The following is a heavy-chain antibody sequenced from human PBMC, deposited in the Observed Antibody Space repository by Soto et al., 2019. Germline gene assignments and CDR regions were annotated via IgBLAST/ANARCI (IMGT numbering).Heavy chain of an antibody. J-gene: IGHJ6*02. CDR2: IIPIFGTA. CDR3: ARVYCSSTSCYWGRGGVVFGMDV. V-gene: IGHV1-69*06. D-gene: IGHD2-2*01. Sequence: SVKVSCKASGCTFSSYAISWVRQAPGQGLEWMGGIIPIFGTANYAQKFQGRVTITADKSTSTAYMELSSLRSEDTAVYYCARVYCSSTSCYWGRGGVVFGMDVWGQGTTVTVSS. CDR1: GCTFSSYA.